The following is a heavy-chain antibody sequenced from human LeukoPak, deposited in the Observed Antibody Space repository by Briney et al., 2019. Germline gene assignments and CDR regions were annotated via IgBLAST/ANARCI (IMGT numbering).Heavy chain of an antibody. J-gene: IGHJ5*02. D-gene: IGHD3-16*01. CDR1: GGSISSYY. CDR3: ARGDKMLTWRRTYNSFDP. Sequence: ASETLSLTCTVSGGSISSYYWSWIRQPPGKGLEWIGYIYYSGSTNYNPSLKSRVTISVDTSKNQFSLKLSSVTAADTAVYYCARGDKMLTWRRTYNSFDPWGQGTLVTVSS. CDR2: IYYSGST. V-gene: IGHV4-59*01.